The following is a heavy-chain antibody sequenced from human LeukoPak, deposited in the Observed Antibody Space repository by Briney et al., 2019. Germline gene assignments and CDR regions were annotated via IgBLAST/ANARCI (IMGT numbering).Heavy chain of an antibody. CDR1: GDSIRTYY. CDR2: IYYSGRT. Sequence: PSETLSLTCTVSGDSIRTYYWSWIRQSPGKGLEWIGYIYYSGRTNYDSSLKSRVSISMDTSKNQFSLHLYSVTAADTAFYYCARNRPLSWYFDLWGRGTLVTVSS. V-gene: IGHV4-59*01. CDR3: ARNRPLSWYFDL. J-gene: IGHJ2*01.